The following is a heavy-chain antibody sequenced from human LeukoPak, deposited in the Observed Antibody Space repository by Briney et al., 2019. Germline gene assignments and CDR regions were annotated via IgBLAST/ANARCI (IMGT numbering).Heavy chain of an antibody. Sequence: SETLSLTCAVYGGSFSGYYWSWIRQPPGKGPEWIGEINHSGSTDYNPSLKSRVTISVDTSKNQFSLKLSSVTAADTAVYYCARGKRVISPNFDYWGQGTLVTVSS. CDR1: GGSFSGYY. D-gene: IGHD3-22*01. CDR2: INHSGST. J-gene: IGHJ4*02. CDR3: ARGKRVISPNFDY. V-gene: IGHV4-34*01.